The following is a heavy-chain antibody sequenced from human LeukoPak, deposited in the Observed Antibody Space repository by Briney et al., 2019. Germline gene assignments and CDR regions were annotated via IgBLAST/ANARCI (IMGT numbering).Heavy chain of an antibody. CDR2: ISSSSSTI. V-gene: IGHV3-48*01. J-gene: IGHJ4*02. CDR3: ARGSYDSSGYYSGAGARADY. CDR1: GFSFSAYG. Sequence: PGGSLRLSCATSGFSFSAYGMHWVRQAPGKGLEWVSYISSSSSTIYYAGSVRGRFTVSRDNAKNSLYLQMNSLRAEDTAVFYCARGSYDSSGYYSGAGARADYWGPGTLVTVSS. D-gene: IGHD3-22*01.